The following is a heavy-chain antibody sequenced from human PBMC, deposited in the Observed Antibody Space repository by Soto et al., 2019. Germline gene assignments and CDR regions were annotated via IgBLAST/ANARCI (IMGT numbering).Heavy chain of an antibody. V-gene: IGHV1-2*02. CDR3: AKERQQLRLGYYGMDV. CDR2: INPDSGGT. D-gene: IGHD6-13*01. Sequence: QVQLVQSGAEVKTPGASVRVSCKASGYSFTDHYMHWVRQAPGQGLEWIGGINPDSGGTDYAQKFQGRVTMTRDTSLRTAYMVLSRLKSDDTAVYYCAKERQQLRLGYYGMDVWGKGTTVIVYS. CDR1: GYSFTDHY. J-gene: IGHJ6*04.